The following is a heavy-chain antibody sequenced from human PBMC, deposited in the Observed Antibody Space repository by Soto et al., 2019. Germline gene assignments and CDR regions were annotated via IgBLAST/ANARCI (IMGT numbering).Heavy chain of an antibody. CDR3: ARDRAPLRITMIVVSGWFDP. J-gene: IGHJ5*02. Sequence: SVKVSCKASGGTFSSYAISWVRQAPGQGLEWMGGIIPIFGTANYAQKFQGRVTITADESTSTAYMELSSLRSEDTAVYYCARDRAPLRITMIVVSGWFDPWGQGTLVTVSS. CDR2: IIPIFGTA. D-gene: IGHD3-22*01. V-gene: IGHV1-69*13. CDR1: GGTFSSYA.